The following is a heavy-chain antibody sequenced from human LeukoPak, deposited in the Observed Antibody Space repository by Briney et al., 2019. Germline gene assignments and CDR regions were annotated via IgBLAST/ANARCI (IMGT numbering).Heavy chain of an antibody. CDR3: ARRKYYDFNNWFDP. CDR1: GGTFSSYA. D-gene: IGHD3-3*01. J-gene: IGHJ5*02. Sequence: GGSVTVSCTASGGTFSSYAIRWVRQAPGQGLEGMGGIIPIFGTANYAQKFQGRVTITTDESTSTAYMELSSLRSEDTAVYYCARRKYYDFNNWFDPWGQGTLVTVSS. V-gene: IGHV1-69*05. CDR2: IIPIFGTA.